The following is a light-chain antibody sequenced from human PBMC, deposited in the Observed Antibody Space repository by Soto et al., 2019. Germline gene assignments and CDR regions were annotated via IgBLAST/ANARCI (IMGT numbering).Light chain of an antibody. CDR3: QQYFISTVT. CDR2: WAS. CDR1: QSVLYISNNKNY. J-gene: IGKJ4*01. V-gene: IGKV4-1*01. Sequence: DIVMTQSPDSLAVSLGERATINCESSQSVLYISNNKNYLAWYQQKAGQPPKLLISWASTRESGVPDRFSGSGSGTHFTLTISSLQAEDVAVYYCQQYFISTVTFGGGTKVEIK.